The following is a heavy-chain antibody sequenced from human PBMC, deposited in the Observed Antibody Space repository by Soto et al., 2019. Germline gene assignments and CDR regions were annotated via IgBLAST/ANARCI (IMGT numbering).Heavy chain of an antibody. D-gene: IGHD4-17*01. CDR3: ARGQFYGDYGGIDY. V-gene: IGHV4-34*01. J-gene: IGHJ4*02. CDR1: GGSFSGYY. CDR2: INHSGST. Sequence: SETLSLTCAVYGGSFSGYYWSWIRQPPGKGLEWIGEINHSGSTNYNPSLKSRVTISVDTSKNQFSLKLSSVTAADTAVYYCARGQFYGDYGGIDYWGQGTLVTVS.